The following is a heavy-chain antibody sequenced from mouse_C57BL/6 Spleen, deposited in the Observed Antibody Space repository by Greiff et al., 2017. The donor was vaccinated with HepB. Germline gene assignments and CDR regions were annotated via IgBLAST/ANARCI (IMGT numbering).Heavy chain of an antibody. CDR3: ARSGYDYVYAMDY. J-gene: IGHJ4*01. V-gene: IGHV1-55*01. CDR2: IYPGSGST. CDR1: GYTFTSYW. Sequence: QVQLQQPGAELVKPGASVKMSCKASGYTFTSYWITWVKQRPGQGLEWIGDIYPGSGSTNSNEKFKSKATLTVDTSSSTAYMQLSSLTSEDSAVYYCARSGYDYVYAMDYWGQGTSVTVSS. D-gene: IGHD2-4*01.